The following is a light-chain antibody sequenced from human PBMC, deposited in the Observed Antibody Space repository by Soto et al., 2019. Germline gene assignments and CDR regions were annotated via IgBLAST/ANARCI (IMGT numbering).Light chain of an antibody. CDR1: QGISRS. CDR3: QQLNG. V-gene: IGKV1-9*01. CDR2: AAS. J-gene: IGKJ3*01. Sequence: DIQLTQSPSYLSASVGDRVTITCRASQGISRSLAWYQQKPGKAPKLLIYAASTLESGVPSRFSGSESGTNFTLTISRLQPEDFATYYCQQLNGFGPGTKVDIK.